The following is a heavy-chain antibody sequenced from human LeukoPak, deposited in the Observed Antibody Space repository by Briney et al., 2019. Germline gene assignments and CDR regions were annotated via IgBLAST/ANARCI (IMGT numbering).Heavy chain of an antibody. CDR1: GFTFSDYY. CDR2: ISSSGTYT. V-gene: IGHV3-11*06. CDR3: ARVGSWQQLGAFDI. J-gene: IGHJ3*02. Sequence: GGSLRLSCAVSGFTFSDYYMSWIRQAPGKGLEWVSYISSSGTYTNYADSVKGRFTISRDNAKNSLYLQMNRLRAEDTAVYYCARVGSWQQLGAFDIWGQGTMVTVSS. D-gene: IGHD6-13*01.